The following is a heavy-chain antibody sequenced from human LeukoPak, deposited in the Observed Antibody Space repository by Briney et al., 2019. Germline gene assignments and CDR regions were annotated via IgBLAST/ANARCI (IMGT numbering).Heavy chain of an antibody. J-gene: IGHJ4*02. CDR3: ARDEDPTYYED. CDR2: ISYDGSNK. Sequence: PGRSLRLSCAASGFTFSSYAMHWVRQAPGKGLEWVAVISYDGSNKYYADSVKGRFTISRDNAKNSLYLQMNSLRVEDTAVYYCARDEDPTYYEDWGQGTLVTVSS. V-gene: IGHV3-30*04. CDR1: GFTFSSYA.